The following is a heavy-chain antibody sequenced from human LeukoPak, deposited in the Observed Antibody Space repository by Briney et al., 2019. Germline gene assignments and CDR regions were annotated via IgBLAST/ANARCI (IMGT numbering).Heavy chain of an antibody. CDR1: GGSISGSSYY. CDR3: ARGGWYYYDSSGYYSSFDY. CDR2: IHYSGST. J-gene: IGHJ4*02. Sequence: SETLSLTCTVSGGSISGSSYYWGWIRQPPGKGLEWIGTIHYSGSTYYNPSLKTRVTISVDTSKNQFSLKLSSVTAADTAVYYCARGGWYYYDSSGYYSSFDYWGQGTLVTVSS. D-gene: IGHD3-22*01. V-gene: IGHV4-39*07.